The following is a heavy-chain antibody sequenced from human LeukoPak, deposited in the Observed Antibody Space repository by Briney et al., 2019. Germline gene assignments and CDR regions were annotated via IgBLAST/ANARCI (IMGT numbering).Heavy chain of an antibody. CDR1: GYTLTELS. J-gene: IGHJ4*02. CDR2: IGTAGDT. Sequence: SCKVSGYTLTELSMHWVRQATGKGLEWVSAIGTAGDTYYSGSVKGRVTISRENAKNSLYLQMNSLRAGDTAVYYCARGPPRGQSGYVDFWGQGTLVTVSS. D-gene: IGHD2-15*01. V-gene: IGHV3-13*01. CDR3: ARGPPRGQSGYVDF.